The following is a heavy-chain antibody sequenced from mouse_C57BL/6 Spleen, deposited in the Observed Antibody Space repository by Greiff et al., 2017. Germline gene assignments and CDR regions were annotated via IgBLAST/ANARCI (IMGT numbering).Heavy chain of an antibody. Sequence: EVNLVESGGGLVKPGGSLKLSCAASGFTFSSYAMSWVRQTPEKRLEWVATISDGGSYTYYPDNVKGRFTISRDNAKNNLYLQMSHLKSEDTAMYYCARDGNGYDGFAYWGQGTLVTVSA. CDR3: ARDGNGYDGFAY. CDR1: GFTFSSYA. V-gene: IGHV5-4*01. CDR2: ISDGGSYT. J-gene: IGHJ3*01. D-gene: IGHD2-2*01.